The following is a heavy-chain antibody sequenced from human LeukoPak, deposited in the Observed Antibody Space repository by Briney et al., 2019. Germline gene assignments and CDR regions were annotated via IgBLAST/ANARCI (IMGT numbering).Heavy chain of an antibody. CDR2: ISSSGSTI. CDR1: GFTFSSYE. D-gene: IGHD6-13*01. V-gene: IGHV3-48*03. CDR3: SRDRIEAAGQRLEY. Sequence: GGSLRLSCAASGFTFSSYEMNWVRQAPGKGLEWVSYISSSGSTIYYADSVKGRFTIPRDNPKNTLYLQMNSLRSEDTAVYYCSRDRIEAAGQRLEYWGEGNLVTVSS. J-gene: IGHJ4*02.